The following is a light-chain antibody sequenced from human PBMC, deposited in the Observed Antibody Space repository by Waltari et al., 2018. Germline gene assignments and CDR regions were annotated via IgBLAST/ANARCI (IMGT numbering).Light chain of an antibody. CDR2: APS. J-gene: IGLJ3*02. CDR3: LISYSGVGV. Sequence: QAVVTQEPSLTVSPGGTVTLTCGSSAGAVTSGLLPYWFQQKPGQAPRTLIYAPSNKHAWTPARFSGSLLGGKAALTLSGAQPEDEAEYYCLISYSGVGVFGGGTKLTVL. V-gene: IGLV7-46*01. CDR1: AGAVTSGLL.